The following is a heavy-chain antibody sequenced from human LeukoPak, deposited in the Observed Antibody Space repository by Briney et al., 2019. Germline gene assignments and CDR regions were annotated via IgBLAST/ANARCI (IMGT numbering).Heavy chain of an antibody. CDR3: ARQSGSYGGILDN. CDR1: GFTFSNYA. Sequence: GSLRLSCAASGFTFSNYAMSWVRQAPGKGLEWIGGIYYSGSTYYNPSLKSRVTISVDTSRNEFSLRLSSVTAADTALYFCARQSGSYGGILDNWGQGILGTVSS. CDR2: IYYSGST. J-gene: IGHJ4*02. V-gene: IGHV4-39*01. D-gene: IGHD1-26*01.